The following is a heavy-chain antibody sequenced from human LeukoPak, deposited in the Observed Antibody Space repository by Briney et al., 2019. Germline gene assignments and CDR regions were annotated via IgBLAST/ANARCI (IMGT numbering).Heavy chain of an antibody. Sequence: PGGSLRLSCAASGFTFSTYIMNWVRQAPGKGLEWVSAISGSGGSTYYADSVKGRFTISRDNSKNTLYLQMNSLRAEDTAVYYCAKARGVDIGSSNYWGQGTLVTVSS. J-gene: IGHJ4*02. D-gene: IGHD6-6*01. CDR1: GFTFSTYI. CDR2: ISGSGGST. CDR3: AKARGVDIGSSNY. V-gene: IGHV3-23*01.